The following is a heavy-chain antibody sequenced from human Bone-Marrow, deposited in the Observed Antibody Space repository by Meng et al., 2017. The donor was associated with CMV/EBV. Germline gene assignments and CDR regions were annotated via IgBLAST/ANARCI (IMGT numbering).Heavy chain of an antibody. CDR3: ARVIGWTIITLTRGSKASDF. CDR2: INHSGST. D-gene: IGHD1-20*01. Sequence: SETLSLTCAVYGGSFSGYYWSWIRQPPGKGLEWIGEINHSGSTNYNVSLKSRVTISVDTSKNQFSLKPSSVTAADTAVYYCARVIGWTIITLTRGSKASDFWGQGTMVTVSS. CDR1: GGSFSGYY. J-gene: IGHJ3*01. V-gene: IGHV4-34*01.